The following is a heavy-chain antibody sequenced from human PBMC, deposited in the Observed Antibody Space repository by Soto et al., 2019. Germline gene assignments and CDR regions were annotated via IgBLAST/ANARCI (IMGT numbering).Heavy chain of an antibody. CDR3: ARGVFDGYPIDY. D-gene: IGHD5-12*01. J-gene: IGHJ4*02. CDR2: IIPIFGTA. V-gene: IGHV1-69*13. CDR1: GGTFSSYA. Sequence: SVKVSCKASGGTFSSYAISWVRQAPGQGLEWMGGIIPIFGTANYAQKFQGRVTITADESTSTAYLDLSSLRSEDTAVYYCARGVFDGYPIDYWGQGTLVTVSS.